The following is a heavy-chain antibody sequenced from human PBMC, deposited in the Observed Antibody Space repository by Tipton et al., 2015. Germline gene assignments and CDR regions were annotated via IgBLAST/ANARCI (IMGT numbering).Heavy chain of an antibody. D-gene: IGHD4-23*01. CDR3: ARARGRHGGLFDS. J-gene: IGHJ4*02. CDR2: IQYSGST. V-gene: IGHV4-59*01. CDR1: SDSISKYY. Sequence: TLSLTCSVSSDSISKYYWSWIRQPPGKELEWIGYIQYSGSTNYNPYLKSPVTISVDTSKTQFSLKMSSVTASDTAGYYCARARGRHGGLFDSWGQGILVTVSS.